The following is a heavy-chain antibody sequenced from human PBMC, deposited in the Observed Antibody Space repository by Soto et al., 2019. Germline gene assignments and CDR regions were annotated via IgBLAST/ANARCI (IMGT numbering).Heavy chain of an antibody. CDR1: GGPISSGGYY. D-gene: IGHD5-18*01. V-gene: IGHV4-31*03. Sequence: SETLSLTCTVSGGPISSGGYYWSWIRQHPGKGLEWIGYIYYSGSTYYNPSLKSRATISVDTSKNQFSLKLSSVTAADTAVYYCARSGYSYGPNPLLYWGQGTLVTVSS. CDR2: IYYSGST. CDR3: ARSGYSYGPNPLLY. J-gene: IGHJ4*02.